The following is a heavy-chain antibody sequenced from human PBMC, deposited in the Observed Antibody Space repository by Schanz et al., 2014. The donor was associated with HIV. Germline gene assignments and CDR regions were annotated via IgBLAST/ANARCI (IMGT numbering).Heavy chain of an antibody. D-gene: IGHD3-3*01. Sequence: GELVGSGGGVVPPGRSLRLSCAASGFTFSSYGMHWGRPAPGKGLEGGATKGDKGTNRYYADLVKGRFTISRDNAKKSLYLQMNSLRSEDTAVYYCAKASESIFGVEGLDFWGQGTLVIVSS. CDR3: AKASESIFGVEGLDF. J-gene: IGHJ4*02. V-gene: IGHV3-33*03. CDR2: KGDKGTNR. CDR1: GFTFSSYG.